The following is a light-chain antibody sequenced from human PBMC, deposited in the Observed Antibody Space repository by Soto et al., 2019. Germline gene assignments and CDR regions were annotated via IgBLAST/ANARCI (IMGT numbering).Light chain of an antibody. V-gene: IGKV3-11*01. CDR1: QSVSSY. Sequence: EIVLTQSPATLSLSPGERATLSCRASQSVSSYLAWYQQKPGQAPRLLIYDASNRATGIPARFSVSGSGTDFTLTISSLEPEDFAVYYCQQRSNWIFTFGPGTKVDLK. J-gene: IGKJ3*01. CDR3: QQRSNWIFT. CDR2: DAS.